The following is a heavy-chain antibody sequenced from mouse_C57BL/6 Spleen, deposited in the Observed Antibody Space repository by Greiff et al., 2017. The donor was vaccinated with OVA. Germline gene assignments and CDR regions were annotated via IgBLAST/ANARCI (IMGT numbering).Heavy chain of an antibody. CDR3: ARHDDYGFAY. Sequence: QVSLRQAGLGLVAPSQSLSITCTLTLFSLTSSVVHWVRQPPGTGLEWLVVIWSDGSTTYPSALQSRLRISKDNSKSQVFLKMNSLQTDDTAMYYCARHDDYGFAYWGQGTLVTVSA. CDR2: IWSDGST. J-gene: IGHJ3*01. D-gene: IGHD2-4*01. CDR1: LFSLTSSV. V-gene: IGHV2-6-1*01.